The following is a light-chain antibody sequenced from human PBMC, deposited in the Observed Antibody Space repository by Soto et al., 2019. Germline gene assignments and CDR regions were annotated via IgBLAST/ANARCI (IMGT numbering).Light chain of an antibody. Sequence: DIQLTQSPSTLSASVGDTVTVTCRASQSVSGGLGWYQQKPGEASKLLIYDASALPRGVPSRFSGSGSGTKFTLTIASLQPDDFATYYCQQYETFSGTFGPGTKVDIK. J-gene: IGKJ1*01. V-gene: IGKV1-5*01. CDR1: QSVSGG. CDR3: QQYETFSGT. CDR2: DAS.